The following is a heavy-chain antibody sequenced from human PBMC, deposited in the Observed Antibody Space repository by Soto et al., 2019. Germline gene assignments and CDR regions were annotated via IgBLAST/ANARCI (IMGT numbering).Heavy chain of an antibody. CDR3: ARDRGGWYGDYAGTDY. CDR1: GFTVSSNY. CDR2: IYSGGST. V-gene: IGHV3-66*01. J-gene: IGHJ4*02. D-gene: IGHD4-17*01. Sequence: GGSLRLSCAASGFTVSSNYMSWVRQAPGKGLEWVSVIYSGGSTYYADSVKGRFTISRDNSKNTLYLQMNSLRAEDTAVYYCARDRGGWYGDYAGTDYWGQGTLVTVSS.